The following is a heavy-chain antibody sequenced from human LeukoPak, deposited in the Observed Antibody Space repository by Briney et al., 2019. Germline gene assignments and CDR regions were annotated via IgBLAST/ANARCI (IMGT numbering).Heavy chain of an antibody. CDR2: MNPNSGNT. CDR1: GYTFTSYD. V-gene: IGHV1-8*01. CDR3: ARAAVAGRGEFYYMDV. D-gene: IGHD6-19*01. J-gene: IGHJ6*03. Sequence: ASVKVSCKASGYTFTSYDINWVRQATGQGLEWMGWMNPNSGNTGYAQKFQGRVAMTRNTSISTAYMELSSLRSEDTAVYYCARAAVAGRGEFYYMDVWGKGTTVTISS.